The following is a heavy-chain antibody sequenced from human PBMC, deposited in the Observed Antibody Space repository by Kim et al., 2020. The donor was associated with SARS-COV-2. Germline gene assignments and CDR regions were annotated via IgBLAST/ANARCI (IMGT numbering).Heavy chain of an antibody. Sequence: GGSLRLSCAASGFTFSSYGMHWVRQAPGKGLEWVAVISYDGSNKYYADSVKGRFTISRDNSKNTLYLQMNSLRAEDTAVYYCSKDDSVPFGHSSGWY. V-gene: IGHV3-30*18. CDR3: SKDDSVPFGHSSGWY. J-gene: IGHJ2*01. CDR2: ISYDGSNK. CDR1: GFTFSSYG. D-gene: IGHD6-19*01.